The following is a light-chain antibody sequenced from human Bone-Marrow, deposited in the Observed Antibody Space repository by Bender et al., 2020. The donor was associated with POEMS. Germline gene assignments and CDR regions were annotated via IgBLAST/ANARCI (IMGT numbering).Light chain of an antibody. V-gene: IGLV2-14*03. CDR3: SSYTSSSTRV. CDR2: DVS. J-gene: IGLJ1*01. CDR1: TSDVGGYKY. Sequence: QSALTQPASVSGSPGQSITISCTGSTSDVGGYKYVSWYQQHPGKAPKLMIYDVSNRPSGVSNRFSGSKSGNMASLTISGLQAEDEADYYCSSYTSSSTRVFGTGTKVTVL.